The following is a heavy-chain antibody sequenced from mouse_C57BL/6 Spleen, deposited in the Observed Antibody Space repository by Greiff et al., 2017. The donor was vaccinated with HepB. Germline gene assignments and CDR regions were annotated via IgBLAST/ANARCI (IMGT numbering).Heavy chain of an antibody. Sequence: EVKLVESEGGLVQPGSSMKLSCTASGFTFSDYYMAWVRQVPEKGLEWVANINYDGSSTYYLDSLKSRFIISRDNAKNILYLQMSSLKSEDTATYYCARADGYDGFLYFDYWGQGTTLTVSS. V-gene: IGHV5-16*01. J-gene: IGHJ2*01. CDR1: GFTFSDYY. CDR3: ARADGYDGFLYFDY. D-gene: IGHD2-2*01. CDR2: INYDGSST.